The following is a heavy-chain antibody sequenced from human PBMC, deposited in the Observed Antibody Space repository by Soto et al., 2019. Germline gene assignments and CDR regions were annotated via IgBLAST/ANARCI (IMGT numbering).Heavy chain of an antibody. CDR1: GYTFASYG. CDR2: ISVYNGNT. J-gene: IGHJ4*02. CDR3: ARERGYGDYDSGY. V-gene: IGHV1-18*01. D-gene: IGHD4-17*01. Sequence: QVQLVQSGAEVKKPGASVKVSCKASGYTFASYGISWVRQAPGQGLEWMGWISVYNGNTNYAQKFQGRVTMTTDKTTSTAYMELRSLSSDDTAVYYCARERGYGDYDSGYWGQGTLVTVSS.